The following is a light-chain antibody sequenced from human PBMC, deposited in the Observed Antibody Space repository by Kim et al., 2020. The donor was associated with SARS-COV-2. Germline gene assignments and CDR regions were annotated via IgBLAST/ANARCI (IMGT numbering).Light chain of an antibody. Sequence: EIVLTQSPGTLSLSPGERATLSCRASQSVSASYLAWYQQKPGQAPRLLISGASSRATGIPDRFSGTGSGTDFTLTISRLEPEDFAVYFCQMYYSSHLSFGGGTKVDIK. J-gene: IGKJ4*01. CDR3: QMYYSSHLS. CDR2: GAS. CDR1: QSVSASY. V-gene: IGKV3-20*01.